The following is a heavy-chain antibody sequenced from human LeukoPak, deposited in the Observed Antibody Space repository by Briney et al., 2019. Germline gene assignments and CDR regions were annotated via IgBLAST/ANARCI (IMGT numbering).Heavy chain of an antibody. V-gene: IGHV3-48*03. J-gene: IGHJ6*02. CDR3: ARDRKRANYYYGLDV. CDR2: LSSSGNTI. Sequence: GGSLRLSCTASEFTFSTYDINWVRQAPGKGLEWVSSLSSSGNTIYYTDSVKGRFTISRDNAKNSLYLQMNSLRAEDTAVYYCARDRKRANYYYGLDVWGPGTTVTVSS. D-gene: IGHD6-25*01. CDR1: EFTFSTYD.